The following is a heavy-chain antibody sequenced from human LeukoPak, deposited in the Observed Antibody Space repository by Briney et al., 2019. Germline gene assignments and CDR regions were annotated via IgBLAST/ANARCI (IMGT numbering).Heavy chain of an antibody. CDR2: ISAGAGGIT. D-gene: IGHD1-26*01. CDR3: GSRGGGSSEYYFDY. Sequence: GGSLRLSCAASGFSFSSYAMGWVRQAPGKGLECVSVISAGAGGITYCTDSVKGRFTISRDNSKNTLYLQMTSLRAEDTAIYYWGSRGGGSSEYYFDYWGQGTLVTVSS. CDR1: GFSFSSYA. V-gene: IGHV3-23*01. J-gene: IGHJ4*02.